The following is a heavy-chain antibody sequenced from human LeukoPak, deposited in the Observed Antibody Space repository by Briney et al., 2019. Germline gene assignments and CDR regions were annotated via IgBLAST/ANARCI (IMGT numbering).Heavy chain of an antibody. D-gene: IGHD3-10*01. CDR3: ARDSEASRRLSYGSGSYYSVGLSAY. CDR1: GFTFSSYW. CDR2: IKQDGSEK. J-gene: IGHJ4*02. V-gene: IGHV3-7*01. Sequence: PGGSLRLSCAASGFTFSSYWMSWVRQAPGKGLEWVANIKQDGSEKHYVDSVKGRFTISRDNAKNSLYLQMNSLRAEDTAVYYCARDSEASRRLSYGSGSYYSVGLSAYGGQGTLVTVSS.